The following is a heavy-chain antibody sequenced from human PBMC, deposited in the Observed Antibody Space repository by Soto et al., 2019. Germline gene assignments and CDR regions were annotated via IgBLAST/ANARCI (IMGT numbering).Heavy chain of an antibody. J-gene: IGHJ5*02. CDR1: GFTFSSYA. CDR3: ARSGLDDFWSGYYKVKWFDP. D-gene: IGHD3-3*01. CDR2: ISGSGGST. Sequence: GGSLRLSCAAPGFTFSSYAMSWVRQAPGKGLEWVSAISGSGGSTYYADSVKGRFTISRDNSKNTLYLQMNSLRAEDTAVYYCARSGLDDFWSGYYKVKWFDPWGQGTLVTVSS. V-gene: IGHV3-23*01.